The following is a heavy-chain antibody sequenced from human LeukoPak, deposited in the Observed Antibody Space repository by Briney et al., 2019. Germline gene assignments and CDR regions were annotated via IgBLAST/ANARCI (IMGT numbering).Heavy chain of an antibody. V-gene: IGHV4-30-2*01. CDR2: IYHSGST. CDR1: GGSISSGGYS. Sequence: SQTLSLTCAVSGGSISSGGYSWSWIRQPPGTGLEWIGYIYHSGSTYYNPSLKSRVTISVDRSKNQLSLKLSSVTAADTAVYYCALGEEDAFDIWGQGTMVTVSS. J-gene: IGHJ3*02. CDR3: ALGEEDAFDI.